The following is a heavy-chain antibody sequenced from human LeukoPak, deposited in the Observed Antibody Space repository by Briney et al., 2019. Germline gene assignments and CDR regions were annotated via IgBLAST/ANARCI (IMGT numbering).Heavy chain of an antibody. V-gene: IGHV3-74*01. D-gene: IGHD5-24*01. Sequence: PGGSLRLSCAVSGLTVSTYVMHWVRRAPGEGLVWVSRINHDGSDISYADSVKGRSTISRDNAKNTLYLQMNSLRADDTAIYYCVRDSNFKIDYWGQGTLVTVSS. J-gene: IGHJ4*02. CDR2: INHDGSDI. CDR3: VRDSNFKIDY. CDR1: GLTVSTYV.